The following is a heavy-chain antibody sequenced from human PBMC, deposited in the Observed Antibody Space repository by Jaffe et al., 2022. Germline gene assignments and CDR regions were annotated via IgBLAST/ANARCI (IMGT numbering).Heavy chain of an antibody. J-gene: IGHJ4*02. CDR1: GFTFSSYE. V-gene: IGHV3-48*03. Sequence: EVQLVESGGGLVQPGGSLRLSCAASGFTFSSYEMNWVRQAPGKGLEWVSYISSSGSTIYYADSVKGRFTISRDNAKNSLYLQMNSLRAEDTAVYYCARDYLRQARTLFDYWGQGTLVTVSS. CDR3: ARDYLRQARTLFDY. CDR2: ISSSGSTI. D-gene: IGHD3-3*01.